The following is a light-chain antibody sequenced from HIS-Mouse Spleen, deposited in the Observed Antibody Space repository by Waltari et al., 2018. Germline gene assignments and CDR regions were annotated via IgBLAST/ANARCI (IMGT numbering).Light chain of an antibody. CDR2: EDS. J-gene: IGLJ2*01. Sequence: SYELTQPPSVSVSPGQTARITCSGDALPKKYPYWYQQKSGQAPELVIYEDSKRPSGIPERFSGSSSGTMATLTISGAQVEDEADYYCYSTDSSGNHRVFGGGTKLTVL. CDR3: YSTDSSGNHRV. V-gene: IGLV3-10*01. CDR1: ALPKKY.